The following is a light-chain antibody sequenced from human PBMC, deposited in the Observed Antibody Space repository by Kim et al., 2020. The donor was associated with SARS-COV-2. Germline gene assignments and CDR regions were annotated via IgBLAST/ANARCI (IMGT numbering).Light chain of an antibody. CDR3: SSRDSSGDHGG. Sequence: SSELTQDPAVSVALGQTVRLTCQGDSLRKYYATWYQQRPGQAPTLVLYGKYDRPSGIPDRFSGSASGNTASLTITGAQAEDEADYYCSSRDSSGDHGGFG. V-gene: IGLV3-19*01. CDR2: GKY. CDR1: SLRKYY. J-gene: IGLJ3*02.